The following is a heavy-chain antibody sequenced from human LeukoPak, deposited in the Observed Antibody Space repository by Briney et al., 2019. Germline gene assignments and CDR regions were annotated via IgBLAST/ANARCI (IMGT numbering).Heavy chain of an antibody. J-gene: IGHJ4*02. Sequence: PGGSLRLSCAASGFPFTSYSIIWVRQAPGKGLEWVSFIREDAVTTYYADSVKGRFTTSRDNSKNTVYLQMNSLTAEDTAVYFCAKDAWDYWGRGTLVTVSS. CDR3: AKDAWDY. V-gene: IGHV3-23*01. CDR2: IREDAVTT. CDR1: GFPFTSYS.